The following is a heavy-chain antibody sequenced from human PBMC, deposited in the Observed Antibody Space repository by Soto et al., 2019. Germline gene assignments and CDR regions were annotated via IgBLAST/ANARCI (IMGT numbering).Heavy chain of an antibody. Sequence: GSLRLSCAASGFTFSNAWMSWVRQAPGKGLEWVGRIKSKTDGGTTDYAAPVKGRFTISRDDSKKTLYLQMNSLKTEDTAVYYCTTAGYSGYDWPYWGQGTLVTVSS. D-gene: IGHD5-12*01. J-gene: IGHJ4*02. CDR3: TTAGYSGYDWPY. CDR2: IKSKTDGGTT. CDR1: GFTFSNAW. V-gene: IGHV3-15*01.